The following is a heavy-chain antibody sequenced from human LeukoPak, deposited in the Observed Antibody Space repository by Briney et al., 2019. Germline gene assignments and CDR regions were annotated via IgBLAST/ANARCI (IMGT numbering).Heavy chain of an antibody. CDR1: GGSISSGGYH. V-gene: IGHV4-30-2*01. CDR3: ATIRGYSYGLSDY. Sequence: SETLSLTCTVSGGSISSGGYHWSWIRQPPGKGLEWIGYIYHSGSTYYNPSLKSRVTISVDRSKNQFSLKLSSVTAADTAVYYCATIRGYSYGLSDYWGQGTLVTVSS. J-gene: IGHJ4*02. D-gene: IGHD5-18*01. CDR2: IYHSGST.